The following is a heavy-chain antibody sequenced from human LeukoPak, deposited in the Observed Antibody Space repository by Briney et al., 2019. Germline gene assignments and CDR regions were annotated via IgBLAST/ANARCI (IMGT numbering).Heavy chain of an antibody. J-gene: IGHJ4*02. CDR2: IIPIFGTA. CDR1: GGTFSSYA. D-gene: IGHD3-22*01. V-gene: IGHV1-69*05. CDR3: ARDTYYYDSSDDY. Sequence: SVKVSCKASGGTFSSYAISWVRQAPGQGLEWMGRIIPIFGTANYAQKFQGRVTITTDESTSTAYMELSGLRSEDTAVYYCARDTYYYDSSDDYWGQGTLVTVSS.